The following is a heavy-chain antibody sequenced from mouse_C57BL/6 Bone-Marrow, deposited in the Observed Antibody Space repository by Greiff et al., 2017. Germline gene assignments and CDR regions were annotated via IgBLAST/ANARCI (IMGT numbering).Heavy chain of an antibody. V-gene: IGHV1-52*01. J-gene: IGHJ3*01. CDR1: GYTFTSYW. D-gene: IGHD2-5*01. CDR3: ARSRGYSNYGTWFAY. CDR2: IDPSDSET. Sequence: VQLQQPGAELVRPGSSVKLSCKASGYTFTSYWMHWVKQRPIQGLEWIGNIDPSDSETHYNQKFKDKATLTVDKSSSTAYMQLSSLTSEDSAVYYGARSRGYSNYGTWFAYWGQGTLVTVSA.